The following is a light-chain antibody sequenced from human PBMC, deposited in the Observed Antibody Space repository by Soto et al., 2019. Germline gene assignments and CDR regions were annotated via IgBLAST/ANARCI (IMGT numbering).Light chain of an antibody. V-gene: IGKV1-5*01. J-gene: IGKJ1*01. CDR3: QQYDSYSPT. CDR2: EAS. Sequence: DIQMTQSPSTLSAFVGDRVTITCRASQNIRGWLAWYQQRPGKAPDLLIFEASRLEGGVPSRFSGSGSGTEFTLTIDSLQHDDFATYYCQQYDSYSPTFGQGTKVHIK. CDR1: QNIRGW.